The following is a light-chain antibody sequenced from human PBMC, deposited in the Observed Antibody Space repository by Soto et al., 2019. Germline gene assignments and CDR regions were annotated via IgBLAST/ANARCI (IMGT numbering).Light chain of an antibody. CDR3: QQYNSYPWT. CDR2: DVS. J-gene: IGKJ1*01. Sequence: DIQMTQSISTLSASVGDRVTITCRASQSISGWLAWYQQKPGKAPKLLIYDVSSLESGVPSRFSGSGSGTEFTLAISSLQPDDFATYYCQQYNSYPWTFGQGTKVDI. CDR1: QSISGW. V-gene: IGKV1-5*01.